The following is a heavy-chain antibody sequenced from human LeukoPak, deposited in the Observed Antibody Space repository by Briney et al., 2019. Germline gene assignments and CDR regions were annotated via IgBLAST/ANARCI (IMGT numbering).Heavy chain of an antibody. V-gene: IGHV3-53*01. Sequence: GGSLRLSCVDSGFTVSGNYMSWVSQAPGKGLEWVSLIYSGGTTYYADSVKGRFTISRDNSKNKLYLQMNSLRAEDTAVYYCARHGRPRRYFDCWGQGRLVSVSS. J-gene: IGHJ4*02. CDR2: IYSGGTT. CDR1: GFTVSGNY. D-gene: IGHD5-24*01. CDR3: ARHGRPRRYFDC.